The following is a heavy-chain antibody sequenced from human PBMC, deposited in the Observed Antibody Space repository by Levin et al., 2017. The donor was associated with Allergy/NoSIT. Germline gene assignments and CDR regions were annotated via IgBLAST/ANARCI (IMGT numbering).Heavy chain of an antibody. CDR3: AKRGYCSGNTCQSHDAIDV. J-gene: IGHJ3*01. D-gene: IGHD2-15*01. Sequence: PGGSLRLSCAASGFQFSLYGMHWVRQAPGKGLEWVALIVFDGNDQYYADSVKGRFTISRDNSKNTLYLQMSSLRENDTAKYYCAKRGYCSGNTCQSHDAIDVWGQGTLVIVSS. CDR1: GFQFSLYG. V-gene: IGHV3-30*18. CDR2: IVFDGNDQ.